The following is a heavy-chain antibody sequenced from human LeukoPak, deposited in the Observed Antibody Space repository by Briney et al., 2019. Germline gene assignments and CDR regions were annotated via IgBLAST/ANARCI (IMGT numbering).Heavy chain of an antibody. D-gene: IGHD6-19*01. CDR1: GFTFSSYA. V-gene: IGHV3-30*04. J-gene: IGHJ4*02. CDR3: ARYSSGWYYFDY. CDR2: ISYDGSNK. Sequence: GGSLRLSCAASGFTFSSYAMHWVRQAPGKGLEGVAVISYDGSNKYYADSVKGRFTISRDNSKNTLYLQMNILRAEDTAVSYSARYSSGWYYFDYWGQGTLVTVSS.